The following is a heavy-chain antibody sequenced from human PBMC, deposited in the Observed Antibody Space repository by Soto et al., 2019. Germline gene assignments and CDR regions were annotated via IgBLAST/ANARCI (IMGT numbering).Heavy chain of an antibody. CDR1: GFTVSSNY. CDR2: IYSGGST. D-gene: IGHD6-13*01. CDR3: VKDRWVDY. V-gene: IGHV3-53*05. J-gene: IGHJ4*02. Sequence: GGSLRLSCAASGFTVSSNYMSWVRQAPGKGLEWVSVIYSGGSTYYADSVKGRFTISRDNSKNTLNLQMSSLTTEDTAVYYCVKDRWVDYWGQGTLVTVSS.